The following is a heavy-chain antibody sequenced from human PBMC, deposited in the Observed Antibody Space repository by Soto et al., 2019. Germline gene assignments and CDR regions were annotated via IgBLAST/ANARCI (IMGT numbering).Heavy chain of an antibody. J-gene: IGHJ5*02. CDR1: GGSISSGVYY. Sequence: QVQLQESGPGLVMPSQTLSLTCTVSGGSISSGVYYWSWIRQPPGKGLEWIGYIYHSGSTYYNPSLKSRVTISVDTSKNRFSLNLSSVTAAHTAVYYCARERPDGARLDPWGQGTLVTVSS. CDR3: ARERPDGARLDP. D-gene: IGHD6-6*01. CDR2: IYHSGST. V-gene: IGHV4-30-4*01.